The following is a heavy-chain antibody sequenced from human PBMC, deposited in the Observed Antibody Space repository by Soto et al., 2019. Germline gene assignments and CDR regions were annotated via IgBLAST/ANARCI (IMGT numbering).Heavy chain of an antibody. CDR2: IIPIFGTA. V-gene: IGHV1-69*06. CDR1: GGTFSSYA. CDR3: ARGYYDFWSGYHALYYYYGMDV. D-gene: IGHD3-3*01. Sequence: SVKVSCKASGGTFSSYAISWVRQAPGQGLEWMGGIIPIFGTANYAQKFQGRVTITADKSTSTAYMELSSLRSEDTAVYYCARGYYDFWSGYHALYYYYGMDVWGQGPTVTVYS. J-gene: IGHJ6*02.